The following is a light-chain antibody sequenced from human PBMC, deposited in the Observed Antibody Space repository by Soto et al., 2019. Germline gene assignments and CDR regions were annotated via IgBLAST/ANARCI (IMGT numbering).Light chain of an antibody. V-gene: IGLV2-8*01. J-gene: IGLJ1*01. Sequence: QSALTQPPSASGSPGQSVAISCTGTASDIGGYTFVSWYQQHPGKAPKLLIYDVNKRPSGVPDRFSGSKSGNTAYLTVSGLQAEYEADYYCSAHGGTNPYVFGTGTKVTVL. CDR3: SAHGGTNPYV. CDR1: ASDIGGYTF. CDR2: DVN.